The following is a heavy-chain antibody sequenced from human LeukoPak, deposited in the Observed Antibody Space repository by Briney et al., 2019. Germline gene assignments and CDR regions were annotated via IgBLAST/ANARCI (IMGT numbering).Heavy chain of an antibody. CDR3: ARGQFTLGVPAATSIELGHWFDP. Sequence: ASVKVSCKASGYTFTSYDINWVRQATGQGLEWMGWMNPNSGNTGYAQKFQGRVTMTRNTSTSTAYMEVSSLRSEDTAVYYCARGQFTLGVPAATSIELGHWFDPWGQGTLVSVSS. CDR2: MNPNSGNT. J-gene: IGHJ5*02. CDR1: GYTFTSYD. V-gene: IGHV1-8*01. D-gene: IGHD2-2*01.